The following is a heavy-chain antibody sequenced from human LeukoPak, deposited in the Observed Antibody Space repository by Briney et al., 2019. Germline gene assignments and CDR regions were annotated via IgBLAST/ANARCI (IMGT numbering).Heavy chain of an antibody. J-gene: IGHJ4*02. V-gene: IGHV3-23*01. Sequence: GGSLRLSCAASGFTFSSYAMSWVRQAPGKGREWVSGISGSGGSTYYADSVKGRFTISRDNSKNTLCLQMNSLRAEDTAVYYCVKLGVTFGELSHIENYFDYWGQGTLVTVSS. CDR2: ISGSGGST. CDR3: VKLGVTFGELSHIENYFDY. D-gene: IGHD3-10*01. CDR1: GFTFSSYA.